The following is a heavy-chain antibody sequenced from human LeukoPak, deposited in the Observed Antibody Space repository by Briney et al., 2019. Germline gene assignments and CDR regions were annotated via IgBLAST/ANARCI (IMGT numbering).Heavy chain of an antibody. V-gene: IGHV4-61*02. D-gene: IGHD4-11*01. CDR2: IYTSGST. CDR3: AREDLTTVAIIDY. Sequence: PSQTLSLTCTVSGGSISSGSFYWSWIRLPAGKGLEWIGRIYTSGSTNYNPSLKSRVTISLDTSKNQFSLKLTSVTAADTAVYYCAREDLTTVAIIDYWGQGTLVTVSS. CDR1: GGSISSGSFY. J-gene: IGHJ4*02.